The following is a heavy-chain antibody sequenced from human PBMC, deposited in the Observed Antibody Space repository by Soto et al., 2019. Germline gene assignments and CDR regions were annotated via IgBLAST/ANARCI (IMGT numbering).Heavy chain of an antibody. CDR3: VRVRLNYGTDV. CDR1: GDSVSSISAA. J-gene: IGHJ6*02. V-gene: IGHV6-1*01. D-gene: IGHD2-8*01. CDR2: TYYRSKWYN. Sequence: PSHTLSLTCVISGDSVSSISAAWNWIRQSPSGGLEWLGRTYYRSKWYNDSAVSVRSRITINPDTSKNQFSLQLNSVTPEDTAVYYCVRVRLNYGTDVWGQGTTVTVSS.